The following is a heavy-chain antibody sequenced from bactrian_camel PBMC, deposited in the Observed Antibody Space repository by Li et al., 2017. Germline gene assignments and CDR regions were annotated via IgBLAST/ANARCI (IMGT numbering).Heavy chain of an antibody. CDR3: AANWYRYGDSPPAEVCASRVSAEFGY. V-gene: IGHV3S45*01. CDR2: IRRDGGET. CDR1: GHSRGSNC. D-gene: IGHD6*01. Sequence: HVQLVESGGGSVQAGGSLRLSCKVSGHSRGSNCVGWYRLPPGRAPAEREGIAAIRRDGGETWYAGSVKGRFTISQDSARNTVYLQMNNLQPEDTATYYCAANWYRYGDSPPAEVCASRVSAEFGYWGQGTQVTVS. J-gene: IGHJ6*01.